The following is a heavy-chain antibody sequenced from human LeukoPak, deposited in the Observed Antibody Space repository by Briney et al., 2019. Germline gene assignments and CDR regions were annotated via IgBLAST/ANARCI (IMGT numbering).Heavy chain of an antibody. CDR1: GYTFTSYA. J-gene: IGHJ5*02. Sequence: GASVKVSCKASGYTFTSYAMNWVRQAPGQGLEWMGWINTSTGNPTYAQGFTGRFVFSLDTSVSTAYLQISSLKAEDTAVYYCAGDQSRITIFGVVIIRSWFDPWGQGTLVTVSS. CDR3: AGDQSRITIFGVVIIRSWFDP. CDR2: INTSTGNP. D-gene: IGHD3-3*01. V-gene: IGHV7-4-1*02.